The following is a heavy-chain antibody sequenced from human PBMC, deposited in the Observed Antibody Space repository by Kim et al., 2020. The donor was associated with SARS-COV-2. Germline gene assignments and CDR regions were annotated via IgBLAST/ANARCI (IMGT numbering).Heavy chain of an antibody. J-gene: IGHJ3*02. V-gene: IGHV4-39*01. CDR2: IYYSGST. CDR3: ARHRTLPDAFDI. Sequence: SETLSLTCTVSGGSISSSSYYWGWIRQPPGKGLEWIGSIYYSGSTYYHPSLKSRVTISVDTSKNQFSLKLSSVTAADTAVYYCARHRTLPDAFDIWGQGTMVTVSS. CDR1: GGSISSSSYY.